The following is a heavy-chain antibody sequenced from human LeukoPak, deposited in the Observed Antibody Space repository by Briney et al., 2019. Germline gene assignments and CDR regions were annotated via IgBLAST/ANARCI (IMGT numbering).Heavy chain of an antibody. CDR1: GFTVSSNY. Sequence: PGGSLRLSCAASGFTVSSNYMSWVRQAPGKGLEWVSVIYSGSSTYYADSVKGRFTISRDNSKNTLYLQMNSLRAEDTAVYFCANSYTVTTSPFDYWGQGTLVSVSS. J-gene: IGHJ4*02. D-gene: IGHD4-17*01. CDR3: ANSYTVTTSPFDY. V-gene: IGHV3-66*01. CDR2: IYSGSST.